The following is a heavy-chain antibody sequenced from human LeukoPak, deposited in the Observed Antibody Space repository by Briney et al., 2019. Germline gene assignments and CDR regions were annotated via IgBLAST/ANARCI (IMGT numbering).Heavy chain of an antibody. CDR1: GFTFDNYA. CDR2: IRGGGAVT. D-gene: IGHD3-10*02. CDR3: AKCSASYYNDAFDI. J-gene: IGHJ3*02. Sequence: GGSLRLSCAASGFTFDNYAMNWVRQAPGKGLEWLSYIRGGGAVTRYSDSVKGRFTISRDNSKNTLYLQMNHLRAEDTAIYYCAKCSASYYNDAFDIWGRRTMVTVSS. V-gene: IGHV3-23*01.